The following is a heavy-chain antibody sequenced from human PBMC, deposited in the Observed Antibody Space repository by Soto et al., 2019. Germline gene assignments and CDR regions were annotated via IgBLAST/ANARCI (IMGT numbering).Heavy chain of an antibody. CDR3: ARGMYYYDSSGWAY. V-gene: IGHV3-30*07. J-gene: IGHJ4*02. CDR2: ISYDGTNK. Sequence: PGGSLRLSCAASGFTFRTYAMDWVRQAPGKGLEWVAVISYDGTNKYYADSVKGRFTISRDNAKNSLYLQMNSLRDEDTAVYYCARGMYYYDSSGWAYWGQGTLVTVSS. D-gene: IGHD3-22*01. CDR1: GFTFRTYA.